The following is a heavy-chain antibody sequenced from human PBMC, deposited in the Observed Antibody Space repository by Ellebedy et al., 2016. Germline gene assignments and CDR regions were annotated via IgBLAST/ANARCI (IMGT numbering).Heavy chain of an antibody. CDR3: ARYYGDYVGDYYYGMDV. Sequence: GESLKISCKGSGYSFTSYWISWVRQMPGKGLEWMGRIDPSDSYTNYSPSFQGHVTISADKSISTAYLQWSSLKASDTAMYYCARYYGDYVGDYYYGMDVWGQGTTVTVSS. CDR2: IDPSDSYT. V-gene: IGHV5-10-1*01. J-gene: IGHJ6*02. D-gene: IGHD4-17*01. CDR1: GYSFTSYW.